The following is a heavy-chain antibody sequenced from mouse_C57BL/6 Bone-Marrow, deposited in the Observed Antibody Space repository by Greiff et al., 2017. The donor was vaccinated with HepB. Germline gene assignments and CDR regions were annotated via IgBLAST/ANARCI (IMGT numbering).Heavy chain of an antibody. CDR3: TTGGDYDWFAY. CDR1: GFNIKDYY. V-gene: IGHV14-4*01. D-gene: IGHD2-4*01. CDR2: IDPENGDT. J-gene: IGHJ3*01. Sequence: VQLKQSGAELVRPGASVKLSCTASGFNIKDYYMHWVKQRPEQGLEWIGWIDPENGDTEYASKFQGKATITADTSSNTAYLQLSSLTSEDTAVYYCTTGGDYDWFAYWGQGTLVTVSA.